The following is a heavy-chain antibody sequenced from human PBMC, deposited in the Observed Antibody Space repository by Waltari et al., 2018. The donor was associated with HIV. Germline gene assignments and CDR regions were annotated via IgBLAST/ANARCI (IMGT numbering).Heavy chain of an antibody. CDR2: VYPADSDT. Sequence: LVQSGAEVKKPGQSLKISCQASGYSFVSFWIGWVRQTPGKGLEWVGNVYPADSDTKYSPTFEGQVTMSRDETVNTAYVQWRRLKAADTGTYGCARVRMGAGDAFDVWGQGTTVTVSS. J-gene: IGHJ3*01. V-gene: IGHV5-51*01. D-gene: IGHD1-26*01. CDR1: GYSFVSFW. CDR3: ARVRMGAGDAFDV.